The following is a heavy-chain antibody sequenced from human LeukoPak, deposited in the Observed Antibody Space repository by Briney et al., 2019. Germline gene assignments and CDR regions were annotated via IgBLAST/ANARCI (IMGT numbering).Heavy chain of an antibody. CDR3: ARAVSQQLAVISCYYYYMDV. V-gene: IGHV3-48*01. CDR1: GFTFSSYS. D-gene: IGHD6-13*01. CDR2: ISSSSSTI. Sequence: GGSLRLSCAASGFTFSSYSMNWVRQAPGKGLEWVSYISSSSSTIYYADSVKGRFTISRDNAKNSLYLQMNSLRAEDTAVYYCARAVSQQLAVISCYYYYMDVWGKGTTVTISS. J-gene: IGHJ6*03.